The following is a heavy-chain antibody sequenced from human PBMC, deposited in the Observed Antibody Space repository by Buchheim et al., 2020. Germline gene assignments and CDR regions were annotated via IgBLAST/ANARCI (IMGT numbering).Heavy chain of an antibody. D-gene: IGHD3-10*01. J-gene: IGHJ4*02. CDR3: AEAIRASDY. V-gene: IGHV3-23*01. CDR1: GFTFSSYA. CDR2: ISASGVTT. Sequence: EVQLLESGGGLVQPGGSLRLSCAASGFTFSSYAMSWVRQVPGKGLEWVSSISASGVTTSFADSVKGRFTLSRDNSNKTLYLQMNSLRAEDTAVYYCAEAIRASDYWGQGTL.